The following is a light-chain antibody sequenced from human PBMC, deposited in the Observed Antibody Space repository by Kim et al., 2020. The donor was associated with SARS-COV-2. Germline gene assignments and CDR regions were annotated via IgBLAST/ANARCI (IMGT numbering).Light chain of an antibody. CDR2: ADS. V-gene: IGLV3-21*03. Sequence: YELTQPPSVSVAPGKTASITCGGNNIGSKSVHWYQQKPGQAPTLVVYADSDRPSGIPERFSGSNSGNTAILTISRVDAGDEADYYCQVWDSSDDHVVFGGGTKVTVL. CDR1: NIGSKS. CDR3: QVWDSSDDHVV. J-gene: IGLJ2*01.